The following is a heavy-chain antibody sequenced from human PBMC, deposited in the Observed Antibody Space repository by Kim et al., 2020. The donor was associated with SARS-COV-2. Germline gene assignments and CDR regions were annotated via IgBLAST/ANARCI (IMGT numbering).Heavy chain of an antibody. CDR3: AKSGNGYNAFGI. V-gene: IGHV3-11*01. CDR2: ISNRGGTI. CDR1: GLSFSDSY. Sequence: GGSLRLSCAASGLSFSDSYMNWVRQAPGKGLEWLSFISNRGGTIYYADSVEGRFTISRDNAKNTLYLQMNYLRDEDTAVYYCAKSGNGYNAFGIWGQGVLVTVSS. D-gene: IGHD5-12*01. J-gene: IGHJ4*02.